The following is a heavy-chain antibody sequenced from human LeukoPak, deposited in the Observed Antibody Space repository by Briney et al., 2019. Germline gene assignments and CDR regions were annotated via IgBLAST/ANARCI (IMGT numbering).Heavy chain of an antibody. V-gene: IGHV3-21*01. CDR2: ISSSSSYI. D-gene: IGHD6-6*01. J-gene: IGHJ4*02. CDR1: GFTFSSYS. CDR3: ARDLGGGSSYHY. Sequence: KPGGSLRLSCAASGFTFSSYSMNWVRQAPGKGLEWVSSISSSSSYIYYADSVKGRFTISRDNAKNSLYLQMNSLRAEDTAVYYCARDLGGGSSYHYWGQGTLVTVSS.